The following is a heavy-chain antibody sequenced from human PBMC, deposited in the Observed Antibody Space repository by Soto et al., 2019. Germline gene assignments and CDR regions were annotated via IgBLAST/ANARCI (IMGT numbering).Heavy chain of an antibody. J-gene: IGHJ4*02. D-gene: IGHD3-10*01. CDR2: ISSSSTI. CDR1: GFNFSTYR. V-gene: IGHV3-48*01. Sequence: EVQLVESGGGLVQPGGSLRLSCAASGFNFSTYRMNWVRQAPWKGLEWVSYISSSSTIYYADSVKGRFTISRDNAKNSVYLQMNSLRAEDTAIYYCARGGPYGSGSYDYWGQGTLVTVSS. CDR3: ARGGPYGSGSYDY.